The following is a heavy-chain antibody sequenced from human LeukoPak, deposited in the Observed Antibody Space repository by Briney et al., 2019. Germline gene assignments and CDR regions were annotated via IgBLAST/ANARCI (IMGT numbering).Heavy chain of an antibody. CDR3: ARDRYCSGGSCYGWFDP. CDR2: ISSSSSYT. J-gene: IGHJ5*02. CDR1: GFTFSSYW. Sequence: GGSLRLSCAASGFTFSSYWMSWVRQAPGKGLEWVSYISSSSSYTNYADSVKGRVTISRDNAKNSLYLQMNSLRAEDTAVYHCARDRYCSGGSCYGWFDPWGQGTLVTVSS. D-gene: IGHD2-15*01. V-gene: IGHV3-21*05.